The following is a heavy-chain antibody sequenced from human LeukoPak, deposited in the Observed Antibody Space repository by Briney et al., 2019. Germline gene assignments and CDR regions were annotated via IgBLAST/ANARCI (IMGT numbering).Heavy chain of an antibody. CDR2: MNPNSDNT. CDR1: GYTFTGYY. V-gene: IGHV1-8*03. D-gene: IGHD3-3*01. CDR3: ARARIGAIFGVVIGRYYFDY. J-gene: IGHJ4*02. Sequence: ASVRVSCKASGYTFTGYYMHWVRQAPGQGLEWMGWMNPNSDNTGYAQKFQGRVTITRNTSISTAYMELSSLRSEDTAVYYCARARIGAIFGVVIGRYYFDYWGQGTLVTVSS.